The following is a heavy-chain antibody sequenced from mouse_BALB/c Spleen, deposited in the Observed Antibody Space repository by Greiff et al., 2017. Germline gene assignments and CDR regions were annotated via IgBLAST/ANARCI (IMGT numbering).Heavy chain of an antibody. V-gene: IGHV1S81*02. CDR2: INPSNGRT. CDR3: ARSGMITTRYFDY. J-gene: IGHJ2*01. Sequence: VQLQQPGAELVKPGASVKLSCKASGYTFTSYWMHWVKQRPGQGLEWIGEINPSNGRTNYNEKFKSKATLTVDKSSSTAYMQLSSLTSEDSAVYYCARSGMITTRYFDYWGQGTTLTVSS. D-gene: IGHD2-4*01. CDR1: GYTFTSYW.